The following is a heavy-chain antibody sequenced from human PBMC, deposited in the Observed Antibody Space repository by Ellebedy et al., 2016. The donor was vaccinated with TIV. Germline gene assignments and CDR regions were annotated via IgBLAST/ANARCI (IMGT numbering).Heavy chain of an antibody. J-gene: IGHJ6*02. CDR3: ARDQTNKYSSSWYDPYYYYYGMDV. CDR1: GETSIXHA. CDR2: LIPILNVV. Sequence: AASVKVSCKASGETSIXHALIXFRQAPAQGLLWVGRLIPILNVVHYARKFQGRVTITRDTSASTAYMELSSLRSEDTAVYYCARDQTNKYSSSWYDPYYYYYGMDVWGQGTTVTVSS. D-gene: IGHD6-13*01. V-gene: IGHV1-69*04.